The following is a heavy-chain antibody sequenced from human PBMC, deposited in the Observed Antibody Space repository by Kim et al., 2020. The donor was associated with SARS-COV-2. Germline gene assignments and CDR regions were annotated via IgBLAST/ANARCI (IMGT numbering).Heavy chain of an antibody. CDR1: GGTFSSYA. J-gene: IGHJ4*02. Sequence: SVKVSCKASGGTFSSYAISWVRQAPGQGLEWMGGIIPIFGTANYAQKFQGRVTITADESTSTAYMELSSLRSEDTAVYYCARGPGQVMYGGNSYHYFDYWGQGTLVTVSS. V-gene: IGHV1-69*13. CDR3: ARGPGQVMYGGNSYHYFDY. CDR2: IIPIFGTA. D-gene: IGHD2-21*02.